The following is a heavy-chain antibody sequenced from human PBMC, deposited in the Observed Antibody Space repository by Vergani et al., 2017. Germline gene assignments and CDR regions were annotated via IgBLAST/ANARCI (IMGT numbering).Heavy chain of an antibody. J-gene: IGHJ6*03. CDR3: ARDFRWGVGPIYNYYYYYMDV. D-gene: IGHD3-16*01. CDR2: ISSSGSTI. V-gene: IGHV3-11*01. Sequence: QVQLVESGGGLVKPGGSLRLSCAASGFTFRDYYMSWIRQAPGKGLEWVSYISSSGSTISYADSGKGRFTISRDNANNSLYLQMNSLRAEDTAVYYCARDFRWGVGPIYNYYYYYMDVWGKGTTVTVSS. CDR1: GFTFRDYY.